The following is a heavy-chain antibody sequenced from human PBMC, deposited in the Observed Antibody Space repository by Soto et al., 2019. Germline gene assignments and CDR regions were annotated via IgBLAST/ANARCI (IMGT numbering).Heavy chain of an antibody. V-gene: IGHV4-34*01. D-gene: IGHD3-3*01. CDR1: GGSFSGYY. J-gene: IGHJ4*02. CDR3: ARAGFLEWLIDY. Sequence: PSATLSLTCAVYGGSFSGYYWSWIRQPPGKGLEWIGEINHSGSTNYNPSLKSRVTISVDTSKNQFSLKLSSVTAADTAVYYCARAGFLEWLIDYWGQGTLVTSPQ. CDR2: INHSGST.